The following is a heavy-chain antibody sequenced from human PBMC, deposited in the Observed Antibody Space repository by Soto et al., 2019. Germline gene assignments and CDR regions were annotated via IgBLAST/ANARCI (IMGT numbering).Heavy chain of an antibody. J-gene: IGHJ4*02. D-gene: IGHD4-17*01. V-gene: IGHV4-39*01. Sequence: PXGTLSLTCTVSGGSISSSSYYWGWIRQPPGKGLEWIGSIYYSGSTYYNPSLKSRVTISVDTSKNQFSLKLSSVTAADTAVYYCARPDRGDYGDSYYFDYWGQGTLVTVSS. CDR1: GGSISSSSYY. CDR3: ARPDRGDYGDSYYFDY. CDR2: IYYSGST.